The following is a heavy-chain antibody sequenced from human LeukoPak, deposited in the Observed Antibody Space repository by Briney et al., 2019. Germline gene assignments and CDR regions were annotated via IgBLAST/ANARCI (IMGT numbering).Heavy chain of an antibody. CDR2: IYHSGST. V-gene: IGHV4-38-2*02. D-gene: IGHD2-8*02. CDR3: ARAFGILGYYYVDV. J-gene: IGHJ6*03. CDR1: GYSISSGYY. Sequence: SETLSLTCTVSGYSISSGYYWGWIRQPPGKGLEWIGSIYHSGSTYYNPSLKSRVTISVDTSKNQFSLKLSSVTAADTAVYYCARAFGILGYYYVDVWGKGTTVTVSS.